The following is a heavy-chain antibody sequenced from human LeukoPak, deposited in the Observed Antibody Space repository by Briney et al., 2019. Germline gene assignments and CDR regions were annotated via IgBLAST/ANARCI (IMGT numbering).Heavy chain of an antibody. V-gene: IGHV3-48*02. CDR2: ISGISSNNI. CDR1: GFTVSSNY. Sequence: PGGSLRLSCAASGFTVSSNYMNWVRQAPGKGLEWVSYISGISSNNIYYADSVKGRFTISRDNAKNSLYLQMNSLRDEDTAVYYCAQKGGADNWGQGTLVTVS. J-gene: IGHJ4*02. D-gene: IGHD2-15*01. CDR3: AQKGGADN.